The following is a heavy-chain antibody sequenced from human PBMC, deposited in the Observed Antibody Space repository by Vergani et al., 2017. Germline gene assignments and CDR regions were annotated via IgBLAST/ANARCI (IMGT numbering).Heavy chain of an antibody. CDR3: ARGRPGWYFDL. CDR2: ISWNSGSI. V-gene: IGHV3-9*01. Sequence: EVQLVESGGGLVQPGRSLRLSCAASGFTFDDYAMHWVRQAPGKGLEWVSGISWNSGSIGYADSVKGRFTISRDNAKNSLYLQMNSLRAEDTALYYCARGRPGWYFDLWGRGTLVTVSS. CDR1: GFTFDDYA. J-gene: IGHJ2*01.